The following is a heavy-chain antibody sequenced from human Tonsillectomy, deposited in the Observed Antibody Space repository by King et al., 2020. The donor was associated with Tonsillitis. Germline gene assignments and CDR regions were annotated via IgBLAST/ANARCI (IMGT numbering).Heavy chain of an antibody. J-gene: IGHJ2*01. V-gene: IGHV3-30*18. Sequence: VQLVESGGGVVQPGRSLRLSCAASGFTFSNYGMHWVRQAPGKGLEWVALIAYDASYENYADSVKGRFAISRDNSKNTLYLEMYSLRVEDTAVYYCAKDGIALSDWYFDLWGRGTLVTVSS. CDR3: AKDGIALSDWYFDL. D-gene: IGHD3-16*02. CDR2: IAYDASYE. CDR1: GFTFSNYG.